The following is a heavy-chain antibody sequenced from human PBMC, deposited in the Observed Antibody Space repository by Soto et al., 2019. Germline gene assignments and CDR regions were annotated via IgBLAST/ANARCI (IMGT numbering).Heavy chain of an antibody. J-gene: IGHJ6*02. CDR3: ARNGSRARVGPASHSLSINYYYGMDV. V-gene: IGHV1-18*04. Sequence: GASVKVSCQASGYTFTRYDISWARPAPGQGLEWMGWISGYNGNTNYAQKVKGRVTMTPDTSPRTAYMELRSLRSDDTAVYYGARNGSRARVGPASHSLSINYYYGMDVWGQGTTVTVSS. D-gene: IGHD6-6*01. CDR2: ISGYNGNT. CDR1: GYTFTRYD.